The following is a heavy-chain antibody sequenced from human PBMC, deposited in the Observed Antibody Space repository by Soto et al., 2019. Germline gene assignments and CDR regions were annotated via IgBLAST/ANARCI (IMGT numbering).Heavy chain of an antibody. J-gene: IGHJ4*01. CDR3: ARARNGVVSNFDY. V-gene: IGHV3-21*01. CDR1: GFTFSSYR. Sequence: EVQLVESGGGLVKPGGSLRLSCAASGFTFSSYRMNWVRQAPGKGLEWVSSISSSSSYIYYADSVKGRFTISRDNAKNSLYLQMNSLRAKDTAVYYCARARNGVVSNFDYWGHGTLVTVSS. CDR2: ISSSSSYI. D-gene: IGHD3-3*01.